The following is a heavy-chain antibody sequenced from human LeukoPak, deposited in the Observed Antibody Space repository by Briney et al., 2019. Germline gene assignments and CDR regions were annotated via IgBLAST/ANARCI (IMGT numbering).Heavy chain of an antibody. D-gene: IGHD5-18*01. CDR3: ARDLGLGHTAMVVGLPWFDY. Sequence: ASVKVSCKASGYTFTSYGISWVRQAPGQGLEWMGWISAYNGNTNYAQKLQGRVTMTTDTSTSTAYMELRSLRSDDTAVYYCARDLGLGHTAMVVGLPWFDYWGQGTLVTVSS. V-gene: IGHV1-18*01. CDR2: ISAYNGNT. CDR1: GYTFTSYG. J-gene: IGHJ4*02.